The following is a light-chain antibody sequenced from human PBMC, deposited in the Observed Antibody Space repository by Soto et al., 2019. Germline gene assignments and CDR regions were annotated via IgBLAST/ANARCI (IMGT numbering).Light chain of an antibody. V-gene: IGLV2-14*02. CDR2: EGS. Sequence: QSVLTQPASVSGSPGQSITISCTGSSSDVGTCNLVSWYQQHPGKAPKLMIYEGSKRPSGVSNRFSGSKSGNTASLTISGLQAEDEADYYCRSYDSSRTHEVFGGGTKVTVL. CDR3: RSYDSSRTHEV. CDR1: SSDVGTCNL. J-gene: IGLJ2*01.